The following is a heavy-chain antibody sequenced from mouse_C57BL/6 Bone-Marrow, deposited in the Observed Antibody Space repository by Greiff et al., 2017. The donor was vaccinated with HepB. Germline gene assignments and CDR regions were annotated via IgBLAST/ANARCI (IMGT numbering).Heavy chain of an antibody. CDR2: IDPSDSET. D-gene: IGHD1-1*01. V-gene: IGHV1-52*01. J-gene: IGHJ4*01. CDR1: GYTFTSYW. Sequence: QVQLQQPGAELVRPGSSVKLSCKASGYTFTSYWMHWVKQRPIQGLEWIGNIDPSDSETHYDQKFKDKATLTVDKSTSTTYMQLSSLTSEDSAVYYYSSAYYGSTMDYWGQGTAVTVSS. CDR3: SSAYYGSTMDY.